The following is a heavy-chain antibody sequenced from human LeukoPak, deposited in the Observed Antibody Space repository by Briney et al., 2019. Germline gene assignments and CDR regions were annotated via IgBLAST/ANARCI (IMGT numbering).Heavy chain of an antibody. CDR1: GFTFSSYW. Sequence: GGSLRLSCAASGFTFSSYWMSWVRQAPGKGLEWVANIKQDGSEKYYVDSVKGRFTISRDNAKNSLYLQMNSLRAEDTAVYYCAKDSRDHTYGWSWRYFDYWGQGTLVTVSS. CDR2: IKQDGSEK. D-gene: IGHD5-18*01. J-gene: IGHJ4*02. V-gene: IGHV3-7*01. CDR3: AKDSRDHTYGWSWRYFDY.